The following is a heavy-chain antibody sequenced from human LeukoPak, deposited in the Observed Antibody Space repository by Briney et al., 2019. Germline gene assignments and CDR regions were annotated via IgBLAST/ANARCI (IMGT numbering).Heavy chain of an antibody. CDR1: GGTFNIYA. V-gene: IGHV1-69*04. CDR2: IIPILGIA. Sequence: GASVTVSCKASGGTFNIYAIRWVRQAPGQGREWMGRIIPILGIANYAQKFQGRVTITADKSTSTAYMELSSLRSEDTAVYYCARRAASRDYYFDYWGQGTLVTVSS. CDR3: ARRAASRDYYFDY. J-gene: IGHJ4*02. D-gene: IGHD2-15*01.